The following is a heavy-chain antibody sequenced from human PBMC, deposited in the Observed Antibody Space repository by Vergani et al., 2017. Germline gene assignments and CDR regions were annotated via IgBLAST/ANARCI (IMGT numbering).Heavy chain of an antibody. CDR2: ISWNSGSI. Sequence: EVQLVESGGGLVQPGRSLRLSCAASGFTFDDYAMHWVRQAPGKGLEWVSGISWNSGSIGYADSVKGRFTISRDNAKNSLYLQMNSLRAEDTALYYCAKDRGIGCSSTSCYKSYYMDVWGKGP. J-gene: IGHJ6*03. D-gene: IGHD2-2*02. CDR1: GFTFDDYA. CDR3: AKDRGIGCSSTSCYKSYYMDV. V-gene: IGHV3-9*01.